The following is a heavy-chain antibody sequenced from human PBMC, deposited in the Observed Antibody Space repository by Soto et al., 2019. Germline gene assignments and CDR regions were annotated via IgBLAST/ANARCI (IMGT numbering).Heavy chain of an antibody. D-gene: IGHD3-22*01. CDR1: GFTFSSYA. J-gene: IGHJ5*01. V-gene: IGHV3-23*01. Sequence: PXVSLRLSCAASGFTFSSYAMSWVRQAPGKGLEWVSAISGSGGSTYYADSVKGRFTISRGNSKNTLYLQMNSLRAEDTAVYYCAKDFSSTYYYDSSGYPRWFGSWGQGTLVTVSS. CDR2: ISGSGGST. CDR3: AKDFSSTYYYDSSGYPRWFGS.